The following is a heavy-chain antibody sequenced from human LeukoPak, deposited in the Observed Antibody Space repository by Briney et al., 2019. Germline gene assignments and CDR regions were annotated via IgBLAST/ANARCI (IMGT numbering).Heavy chain of an antibody. CDR2: IYYSGST. Sequence: PSETLSLTCTVSGGSISGSHWNWIRQPPGKGLEWIGYIYYSGSTDSNPSLKSRVTISVDTSKNQFSLKLTSVTAADTAVYYCARGYSYGSFDDWGQGTLVTVSS. J-gene: IGHJ4*02. V-gene: IGHV4-59*01. D-gene: IGHD5-18*01. CDR1: GGSISGSH. CDR3: ARGYSYGSFDD.